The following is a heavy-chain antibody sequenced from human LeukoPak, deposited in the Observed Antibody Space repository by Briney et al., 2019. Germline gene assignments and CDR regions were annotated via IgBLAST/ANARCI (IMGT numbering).Heavy chain of an antibody. Sequence: GGSLRLSCAASRFTFSSYWMSWVRQAPGKGLEWVANIKQDGSGKYYVDSVKGRFTISRDNAKNSLYLQMNSLRAGDTAVYYCARGMRPSPPSHPYYYYYYMDVWGKGTTVTISS. CDR2: IKQDGSGK. D-gene: IGHD2-8*01. CDR1: RFTFSSYW. J-gene: IGHJ6*03. V-gene: IGHV3-7*01. CDR3: ARGMRPSPPSHPYYYYYYMDV.